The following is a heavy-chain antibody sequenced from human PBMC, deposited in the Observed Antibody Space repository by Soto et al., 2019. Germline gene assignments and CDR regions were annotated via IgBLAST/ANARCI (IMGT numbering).Heavy chain of an antibody. J-gene: IGHJ4*02. CDR1: GGSVSSGSYY. CDR3: ASASYYDFWSGYSMYYFDY. Sequence: SSETLSLTCTVSGGSVSSGSYYWSWIRQPPGKGLEWIGYIYYSGSTNYNPSLKSRVTISVDTSKNQFSLKLSSVTAADTAVYYCASASYYDFWSGYSMYYFDYWGQGTLVTVSS. V-gene: IGHV4-61*01. CDR2: IYYSGST. D-gene: IGHD3-3*01.